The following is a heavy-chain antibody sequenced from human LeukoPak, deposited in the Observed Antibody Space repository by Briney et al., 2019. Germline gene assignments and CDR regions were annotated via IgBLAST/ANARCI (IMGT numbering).Heavy chain of an antibody. V-gene: IGHV3-30*09. Sequence: GGSLRLSCAASGFTFSSYAMHWVRQAPGKGLEWVAVISYDGSNKYYADSVKGRFAISRDNSKNTLYLQMNSLRAEDTAVYYCARDLPDGGSYFDYWGQGTLVTVSS. CDR1: GFTFSSYA. J-gene: IGHJ4*02. CDR2: ISYDGSNK. D-gene: IGHD2-15*01. CDR3: ARDLPDGGSYFDY.